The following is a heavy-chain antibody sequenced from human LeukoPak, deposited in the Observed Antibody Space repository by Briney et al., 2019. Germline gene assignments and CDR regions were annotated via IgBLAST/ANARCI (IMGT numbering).Heavy chain of an antibody. V-gene: IGHV3-74*01. Sequence: PGGSLRLSCAASGFTFSSYWMHWVRQAPGKGLVWVSRINSDGSSTSYADSVKGRFTISRDNAKNTLYLQMNSLRAEDTAVYYCASRRVDTAMGYYYYYMDVWGKGTTVTVSS. CDR3: ASRRVDTAMGYYYYYMDV. CDR2: INSDGSST. CDR1: GFTFSSYW. J-gene: IGHJ6*03. D-gene: IGHD5-18*01.